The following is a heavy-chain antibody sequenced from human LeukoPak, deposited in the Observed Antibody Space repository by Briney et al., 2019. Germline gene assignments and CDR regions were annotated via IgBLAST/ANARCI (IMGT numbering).Heavy chain of an antibody. Sequence: SETLSLTCTVSGDSISTYYWSWIRQAPGKGLEWIGYVYYTGSTNHNPSLKSRVTISVDGSKNQFSLKLSSVTAADTAVYYCARDSAHYDFWSGQPWGQGTLVTVSS. J-gene: IGHJ5*02. D-gene: IGHD3-3*01. CDR1: GDSISTYY. V-gene: IGHV4-59*12. CDR3: ARDSAHYDFWSGQP. CDR2: VYYTGST.